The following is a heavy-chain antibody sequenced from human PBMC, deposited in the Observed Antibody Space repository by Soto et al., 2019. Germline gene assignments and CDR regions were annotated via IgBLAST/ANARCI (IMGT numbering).Heavy chain of an antibody. Sequence: EVQLLESGGGLVQPGGSLRLSCAASGFTFSSYAMSWVRQAPGKGLEWVSAISGSGGSTYYADSVKGRFTISRDNSKNTLYLQINSLRAEDTAVYYCAKDATTSYYDSSGYFPGYYFDYWGQGTLVTVSS. CDR2: ISGSGGST. J-gene: IGHJ4*02. D-gene: IGHD3-22*01. CDR3: AKDATTSYYDSSGYFPGYYFDY. CDR1: GFTFSSYA. V-gene: IGHV3-23*01.